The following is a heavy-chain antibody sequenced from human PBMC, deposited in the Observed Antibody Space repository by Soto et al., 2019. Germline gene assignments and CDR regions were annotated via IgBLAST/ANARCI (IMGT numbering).Heavy chain of an antibody. D-gene: IGHD3-22*01. V-gene: IGHV1-3*01. J-gene: IGHJ4*02. Sequence: QVQLVQSGAELKKPGASVKVSCRASGYTFTSYAMHWVRQAPGQRLEWMGWINAGNGNSKYSQKFQGRVTITRDTSASTAYMELSSLRSEDTAVYYCARRYYDSSGYSTLDYWGQGTLVTVSS. CDR3: ARRYYDSSGYSTLDY. CDR2: INAGNGNS. CDR1: GYTFTSYA.